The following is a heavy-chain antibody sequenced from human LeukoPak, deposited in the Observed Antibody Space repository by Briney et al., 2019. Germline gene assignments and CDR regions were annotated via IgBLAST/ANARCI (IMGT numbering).Heavy chain of an antibody. D-gene: IGHD5-18*01. CDR2: INWNGGST. V-gene: IGHV3-20*04. Sequence: GRSLRLSCAASGFTFDDYGMSWVRHAPGKGLEWVSGINWNGGSTGYADSVKGRFTISRDNAKNSLYLQMNSLRAEDTALYYCARVPGRGYSMYYFDYWGQGTLVTVSS. J-gene: IGHJ4*02. CDR1: GFTFDDYG. CDR3: ARVPGRGYSMYYFDY.